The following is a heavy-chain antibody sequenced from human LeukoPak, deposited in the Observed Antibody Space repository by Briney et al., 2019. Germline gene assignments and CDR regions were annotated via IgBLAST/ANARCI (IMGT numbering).Heavy chain of an antibody. V-gene: IGHV4-34*01. Sequence: SETLSLTCAVYGGSFSGYYWSWIRQPPGKGLEWIGEINHSGSTNYNPSLKSRVTISVDTSKNQFSLKLSSVTAADTAVYYCARRRSYYYYYYMDVWGKGTTVTISS. J-gene: IGHJ6*03. CDR3: ARRRSYYYYYYMDV. CDR2: INHSGST. CDR1: GGSFSGYY. D-gene: IGHD1-26*01.